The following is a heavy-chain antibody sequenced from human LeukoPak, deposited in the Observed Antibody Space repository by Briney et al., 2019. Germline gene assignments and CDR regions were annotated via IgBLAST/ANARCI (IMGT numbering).Heavy chain of an antibody. Sequence: GRSLRLSRAASGFTFSSYAMHWVRQAPGKGLEWVAVISYDGSNKYYADSVKGRFTISRDNSKNTLYLQMNSLRAEDTAVYYCARMIAAAGTLDYWGQGTLVTVSS. CDR1: GFTFSSYA. CDR2: ISYDGSNK. D-gene: IGHD6-13*01. V-gene: IGHV3-30-3*01. CDR3: ARMIAAAGTLDY. J-gene: IGHJ4*02.